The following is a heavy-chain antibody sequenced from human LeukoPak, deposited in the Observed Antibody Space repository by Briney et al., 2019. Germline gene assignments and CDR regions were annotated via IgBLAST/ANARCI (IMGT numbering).Heavy chain of an antibody. D-gene: IGHD2-15*01. CDR2: ISSSGSTI. Sequence: GGSLRLSCAASGFTFSSYEMNWVRQAPGKGLEWVSYISSSGSTIYYADSVKGRFTISRDNAKNSLYLQMNSLRAEDTAVYFCAKSPVSSCRGSFCYPFDYWGQGNLVTVSS. CDR3: AKSPVSSCRGSFCYPFDY. J-gene: IGHJ4*02. V-gene: IGHV3-48*03. CDR1: GFTFSSYE.